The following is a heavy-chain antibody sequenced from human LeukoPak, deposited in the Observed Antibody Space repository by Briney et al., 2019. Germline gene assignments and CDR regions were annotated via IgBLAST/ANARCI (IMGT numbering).Heavy chain of an antibody. CDR3: AREAVAVAGDY. CDR1: GYTFTSYA. D-gene: IGHD6-19*01. Sequence: ASVKVSCKASGYTFTSYAMHWVRQAPGQRLEWMGWINAGNGNTKYSQKFQGRVTITRVTSASTAYMELSSLRSEDTAVYYCAREAVAVAGDYWGQGTLVTVSS. J-gene: IGHJ4*02. CDR2: INAGNGNT. V-gene: IGHV1-3*01.